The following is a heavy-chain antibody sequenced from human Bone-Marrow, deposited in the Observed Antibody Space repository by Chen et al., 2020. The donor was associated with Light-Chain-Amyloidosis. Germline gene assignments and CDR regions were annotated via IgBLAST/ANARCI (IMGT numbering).Heavy chain of an antibody. CDR2: IYHSGRT. CDR1: CYSFSMGST. J-gene: IGHJ4*02. V-gene: IGHV4-38-2*02. CDR3: AHMRGSDYDYVWGSYRYAENFDY. D-gene: IGHD3-16*02. Sequence: QVQLQESCPGLVKPSETLSLTCTVSCYSFSMGSTWGWIRQPPGKGLEWIGSIYHSGRTYYNPSLKRRVTISVDTSKNQFSLKLSSVTAADTAVYYCAHMRGSDYDYVWGSYRYAENFDYWGQGTLVTVSS.